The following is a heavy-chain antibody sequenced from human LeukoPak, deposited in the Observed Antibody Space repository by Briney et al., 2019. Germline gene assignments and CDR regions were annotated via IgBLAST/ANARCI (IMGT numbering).Heavy chain of an antibody. J-gene: IGHJ4*02. V-gene: IGHV2-70*11. Sequence: ESGPALVKPTQTLTLTCTFSGFSLSTSGMCVSWIRQPPGKALEWLARIDWDDDKYYSTSLKTRLTISKDTSKNQVVLTMTNTDPVDTATYYCARMYSSGWDFDYWGQGTLVTVSS. CDR1: GFSLSTSGMC. CDR2: IDWDDDK. CDR3: ARMYSSGWDFDY. D-gene: IGHD6-19*01.